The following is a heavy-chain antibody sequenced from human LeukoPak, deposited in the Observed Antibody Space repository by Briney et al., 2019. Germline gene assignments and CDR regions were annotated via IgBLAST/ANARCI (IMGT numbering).Heavy chain of an antibody. CDR1: GFNVSSDY. CDR2: IYSGGIT. V-gene: IGHV3-66*01. CDR3: AREAAPVFDN. Sequence: GGSLRLSCVASGFNVSSDYMSWVRQAPGKGLEWVSVIYSGGITYYADSVKGRFTISRDNSKNSLYLQMNSLRAEDTAVYYCAREAAPVFDNWGQGTLVTVSS. D-gene: IGHD6-25*01. J-gene: IGHJ4*02.